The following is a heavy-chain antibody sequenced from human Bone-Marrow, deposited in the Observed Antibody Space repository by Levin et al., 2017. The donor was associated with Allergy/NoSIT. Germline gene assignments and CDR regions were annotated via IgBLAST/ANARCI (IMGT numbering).Heavy chain of an antibody. CDR2: IAYDGSNS. Sequence: GGSLRLSCAASGFTFSNYAMHWVRQAPGKGLQWVAVIAYDGSNSYYTDSVKGRFTLSRDNSKNTLYLQMNSLRGDDTAVYFCARDLGDFGELWAFASWGQGTLVTVSS. V-gene: IGHV3-30*10. D-gene: IGHD3-10*01. J-gene: IGHJ4*02. CDR1: GFTFSNYA. CDR3: ARDLGDFGELWAFAS.